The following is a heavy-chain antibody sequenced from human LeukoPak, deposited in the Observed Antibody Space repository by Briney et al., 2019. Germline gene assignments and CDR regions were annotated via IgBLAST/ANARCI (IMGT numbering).Heavy chain of an antibody. CDR3: ARAPSEGFSGSYHDY. J-gene: IGHJ4*02. D-gene: IGHD1-26*01. V-gene: IGHV3-64*01. CDR2: ISSNGDNT. CDR1: GFTFRSYA. Sequence: PGGSLRLSCAASGFTFRSYAMHWVRPAPGKGLEYDSAISSNGDNTYYVNSVKCRVTISRDNSKNTMYLQMASLRGEDTAVYYCARAPSEGFSGSYHDYWGQGTLVTVSS.